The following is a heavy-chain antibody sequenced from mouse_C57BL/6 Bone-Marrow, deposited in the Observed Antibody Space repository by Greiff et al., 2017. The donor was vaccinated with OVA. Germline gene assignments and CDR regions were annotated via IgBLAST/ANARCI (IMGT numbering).Heavy chain of an antibody. D-gene: IGHD2-5*01. V-gene: IGHV1-50*01. CDR1: GYTFTSYW. CDR2: IDPSDSYT. J-gene: IGHJ4*01. CDR3: ARYYYSNLYYAMDY. Sequence: VQLQQPGAELVKPGASVKLSCKASGYTFTSYWMQWVKQRPGQGLEWIGEIDPSDSYTNYNQKFKGKATLTVDTSSSTAYMQLSSLTSEDSAVYFCARYYYSNLYYAMDYWGQGTSVTVSS.